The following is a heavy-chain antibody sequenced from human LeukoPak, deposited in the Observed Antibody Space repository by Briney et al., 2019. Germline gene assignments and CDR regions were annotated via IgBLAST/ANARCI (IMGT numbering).Heavy chain of an antibody. Sequence: ASVKVSCKASGYTFTSYAMHWVRQAPGQRLEWMGRIITGNGDTKYSQKFQGRVTITRNTSISTAYMELSSLRSEDTAVYYCARAGYDFWSGYSATTKYNWFDPWGQGTLVTVSS. CDR1: GYTFTSYA. J-gene: IGHJ5*02. D-gene: IGHD3-3*01. CDR2: IITGNGDT. V-gene: IGHV1-3*04. CDR3: ARAGYDFWSGYSATTKYNWFDP.